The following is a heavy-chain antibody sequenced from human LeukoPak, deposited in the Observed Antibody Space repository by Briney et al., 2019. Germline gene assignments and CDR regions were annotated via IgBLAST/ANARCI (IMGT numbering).Heavy chain of an antibody. CDR3: ARDQWRGGYSREPIDC. Sequence: SETLSLTCTVSGGSISSSSYYWGWIRQPPGKGLEWIGSIYYSGSTYYNPSLKSRVTISVDTSRNQFSLMLSSVTAADTAVYYCARDQWRGGYSREPIDCWGRGTLVTVSS. V-gene: IGHV4-39*07. D-gene: IGHD5-18*01. CDR2: IYYSGST. CDR1: GGSISSSSYY. J-gene: IGHJ4*02.